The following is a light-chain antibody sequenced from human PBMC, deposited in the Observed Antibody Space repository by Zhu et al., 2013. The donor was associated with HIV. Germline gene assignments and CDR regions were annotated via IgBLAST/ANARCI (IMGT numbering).Light chain of an antibody. J-gene: IGKJ1*01. CDR1: QSIGNL. CDR2: KAS. Sequence: DIQMTQSPSTLSASIGDKVTITCRASQSIGNLLAWYQQKSGKAPRLLISKASSLESGVPSRFSGSGSGTEFTLAISSLQPDDFATYYCQQYNSYWTFGQGTKVEIK. V-gene: IGKV1-5*03. CDR3: QQYNSYWT.